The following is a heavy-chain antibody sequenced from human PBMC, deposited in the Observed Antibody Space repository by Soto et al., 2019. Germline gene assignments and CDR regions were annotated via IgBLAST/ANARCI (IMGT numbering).Heavy chain of an antibody. CDR2: INPNSGGT. Sequence: GASVKVSCKASGYTFTGYYMHWVRQAPGQGLEWMGWINPNSGGTNYAQKFQGRVTMTRDTSISTAYMELSRLRSDDTAVYYCARVERWNSSDWYTHDAFDIWGQGTMVTVSS. J-gene: IGHJ3*02. V-gene: IGHV1-2*02. CDR3: ARVERWNSSDWYTHDAFDI. D-gene: IGHD6-19*01. CDR1: GYTFTGYY.